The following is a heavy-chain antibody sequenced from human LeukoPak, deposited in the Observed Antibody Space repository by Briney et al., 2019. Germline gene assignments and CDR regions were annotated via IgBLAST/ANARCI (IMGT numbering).Heavy chain of an antibody. V-gene: IGHV1-69*13. D-gene: IGHD5-12*01. CDR1: GGTFSSYA. CDR2: IIPIFGTA. Sequence: GASVKVSCKASGGTFSSYAISWVRQAPGQGLEWMGGIIPIFGTANYAQKFQGRVTITADESTSTAYMELSSLRSEDTAVHYCARRGATISGPLDYWGQGTLVTVSS. J-gene: IGHJ4*02. CDR3: ARRGATISGPLDY.